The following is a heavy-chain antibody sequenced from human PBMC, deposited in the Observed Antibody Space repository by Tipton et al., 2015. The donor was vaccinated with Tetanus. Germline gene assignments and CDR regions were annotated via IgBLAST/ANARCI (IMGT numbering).Heavy chain of an antibody. D-gene: IGHD3-16*01. CDR3: ARDVLPDY. CDR2: YYSGST. J-gene: IGHJ4*02. V-gene: IGHV4-61*03. Sequence: YYSGSTEYNPSLKSRVTISVDTSKNHFSLKLSPVTAADTAIYYCARDVLPDYWGQGTLVTVSA.